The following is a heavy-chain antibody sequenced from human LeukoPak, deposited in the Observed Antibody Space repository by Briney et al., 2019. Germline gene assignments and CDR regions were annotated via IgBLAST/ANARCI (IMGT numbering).Heavy chain of an antibody. CDR1: GFTVSSNY. J-gene: IGHJ4*02. V-gene: IGHV3-53*01. CDR2: IYSGGNT. CDR3: ARSNDILTGSSTY. Sequence: PGGSLRLSCAASGFTVSSNYMSWVRQAPGKGLEWVSLIYSGGNTYYADSVKGRFTISRDNSNNTLYLQMNSLRAEDTAVYYCARSNDILTGSSTYWGQGTLVTVSS. D-gene: IGHD3-9*01.